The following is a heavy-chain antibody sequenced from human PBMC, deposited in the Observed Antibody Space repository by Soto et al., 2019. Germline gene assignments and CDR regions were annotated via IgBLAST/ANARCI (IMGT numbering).Heavy chain of an antibody. CDR2: ITASADNT. D-gene: IGHD3-22*01. CDR3: VRGIYPSSAGGPFDT. V-gene: IGHV3-23*01. Sequence: PGGSLRLSCAASGFTVSSNYMSWVRQAPGLGLEWVSAITASADNTYYADSVKGRFAISRDNSKNTLYLDMSGLRVDDTAVYYCVRGIYPSSAGGPFDTWGQGTLVTVSS. J-gene: IGHJ1*01. CDR1: GFTVSSNY.